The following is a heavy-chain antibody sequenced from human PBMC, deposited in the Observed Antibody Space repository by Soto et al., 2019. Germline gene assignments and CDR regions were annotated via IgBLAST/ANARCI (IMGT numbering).Heavy chain of an antibody. J-gene: IGHJ3*02. CDR1: GYTFTSYD. V-gene: IGHV1-8*01. CDR2: MNPNSGNT. D-gene: IGHD3-10*01. Sequence: QVQLVQSGAEVKKPGASVKVSCKASGYTFTSYDINWVRQATGQGLEWMEWMNPNSGNTGYAQKLQGRVTMTRHTHIGXAYMELSSLRSEEKAVYYCARGINYYDSGDDAFDIWGQGTMVTVSS. CDR3: ARGINYYDSGDDAFDI.